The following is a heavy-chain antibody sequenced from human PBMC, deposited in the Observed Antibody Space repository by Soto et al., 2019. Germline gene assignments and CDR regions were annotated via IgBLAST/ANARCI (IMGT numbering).Heavy chain of an antibody. J-gene: IGHJ4*02. D-gene: IGHD4-17*01. V-gene: IGHV3-9*01. Sequence: PVGSLRLSCEVSGFRFDDYGMHWVRQAPGKGLEWIAGISRDSRSISYGASMKGRFTISRDNAKNSLYLQLNSLRADDTAFYYCVKDALTTVAYYFDCWGQGALVTVSS. CDR1: GFRFDDYG. CDR3: VKDALTTVAYYFDC. CDR2: ISRDSRSI.